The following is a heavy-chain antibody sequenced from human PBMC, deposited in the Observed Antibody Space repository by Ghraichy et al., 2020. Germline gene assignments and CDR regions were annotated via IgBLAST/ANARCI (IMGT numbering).Heavy chain of an antibody. D-gene: IGHD6-13*01. CDR1: GGSISNTHYY. V-gene: IGHV4-39*01. Sequence: GSLRLSCTVSGGSISNTHYYWGWIRQPPGKGLEWIGSMYYSGATYDNPSLKSRVTISVDTSTNQFSLKLSSVTAADTAVYYCARVTYDSTWDAFDYWGQGTMVTVSS. J-gene: IGHJ4*02. CDR3: ARVTYDSTWDAFDY. CDR2: MYYSGAT.